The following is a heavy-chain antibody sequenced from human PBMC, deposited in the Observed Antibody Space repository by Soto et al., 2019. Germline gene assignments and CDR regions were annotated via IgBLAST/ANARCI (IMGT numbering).Heavy chain of an antibody. CDR1: GYTFTGYY. Sequence: ASVKVSCKASGYTFTGYYMHWVRQAPGQGLEWMGWINPNSGGTNYAQKFQGRVTMTRDTSISTAYMELSRLRSDDTAVYYWARSHSSSWYYYYYGMDVWGQGTTVTVSS. CDR3: ARSHSSSWYYYYYGMDV. J-gene: IGHJ6*02. D-gene: IGHD6-13*01. V-gene: IGHV1-2*02. CDR2: INPNSGGT.